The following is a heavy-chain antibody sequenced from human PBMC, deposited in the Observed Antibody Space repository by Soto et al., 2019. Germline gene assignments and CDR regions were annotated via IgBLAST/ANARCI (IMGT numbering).Heavy chain of an antibody. Sequence: SVKVSCKASGGTFSSYAISWVRQAPGQGLEWMGGIIPIFGTANYAQKFQGRVTITADESTSTAYMELSSLRSEDTAVYYCACSGYSSSSTRPSGYGMDVWGQGTTVTVSS. CDR1: GGTFSSYA. D-gene: IGHD6-6*01. CDR3: ACSGYSSSSTRPSGYGMDV. V-gene: IGHV1-69*13. CDR2: IIPIFGTA. J-gene: IGHJ6*02.